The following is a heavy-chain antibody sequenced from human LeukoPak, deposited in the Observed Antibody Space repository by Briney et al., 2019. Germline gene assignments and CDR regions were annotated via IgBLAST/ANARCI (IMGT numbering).Heavy chain of an antibody. Sequence: GGSLRLSCAASRFSFSNYWTHWVRQAPGKGLVWVSRVKSDGSNPSYADSVKGRFTISRDNAENMLYLQMNTLGAEDTAVYYCARDIVSGSGSLDYWGQGTLVTVSS. CDR3: ARDIVSGSGSLDY. D-gene: IGHD3-10*01. CDR2: VKSDGSNP. J-gene: IGHJ4*02. CDR1: RFSFSNYW. V-gene: IGHV3-74*01.